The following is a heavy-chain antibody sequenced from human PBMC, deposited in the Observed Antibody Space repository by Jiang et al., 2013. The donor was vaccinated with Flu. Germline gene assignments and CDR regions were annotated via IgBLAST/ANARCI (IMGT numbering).Heavy chain of an antibody. D-gene: IGHD2-15*01. V-gene: IGHV3-33*01. Sequence: QLVESGGGVVQPGKSLTLSCAASGFTFSSYGMHWLRQAPGKGLEWLTSIWFDGINTHAADSAKGRFTISRDNSRNIMYLQMNSLRVEDTAVYYCARGGGGHLDYWGQGT. J-gene: IGHJ4*02. CDR3: ARGGGGHLDY. CDR2: IWFDGINT. CDR1: GFTFSSYG.